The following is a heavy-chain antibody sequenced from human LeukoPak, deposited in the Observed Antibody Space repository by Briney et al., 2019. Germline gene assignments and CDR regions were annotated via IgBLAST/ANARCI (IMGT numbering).Heavy chain of an antibody. CDR3: ARDRRGLYDFWSGYHGMDV. CDR1: GFTFSSYA. CDR2: IPYAGSNK. V-gene: IGHV3-30-3*01. J-gene: IGHJ6*02. Sequence: GGSLRLSCAASGFTFSSYAMHWVRQAPGKGLEWVAVIPYAGSNKYYADSVKGRFTISRDNSKNTLYLQMNSLRAEDTAVYYCARDRRGLYDFWSGYHGMDVWGQGTTVTVSS. D-gene: IGHD3-3*01.